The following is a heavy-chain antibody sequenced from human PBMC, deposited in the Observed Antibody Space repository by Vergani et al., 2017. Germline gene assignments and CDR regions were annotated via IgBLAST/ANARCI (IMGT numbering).Heavy chain of an antibody. CDR3: ASELGSGYFDY. V-gene: IGHV1-46*03. CDR2: INPSGGST. Sequence: QVQLVQSGAEVKKPGASVKVSCKASGYTFTSYYMHWVRQAPGQGLKWMGIINPSGGSTSYAQKFQGRVTMTRDTSTSTVYMELSSLRSEDTAVYYCASELGSGYFDYWGQGTLVTVSS. CDR1: GYTFTSYY. D-gene: IGHD3-10*01. J-gene: IGHJ4*02.